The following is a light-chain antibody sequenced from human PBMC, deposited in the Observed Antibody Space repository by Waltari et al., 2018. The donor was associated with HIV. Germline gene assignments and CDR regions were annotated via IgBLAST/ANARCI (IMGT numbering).Light chain of an antibody. J-gene: IGLJ1*01. V-gene: IGLV2-8*01. Sequence: QSALTQPPSASGSPGQSVTISCTGTSSDVGGYNYVSWYQQLPGKAPKQKMYEVSKRPSGVPDRFSGSKSGNTASLTVSGLQAEDEADYYCSSYAGSNDYVFGTGTKVTVL. CDR2: EVS. CDR3: SSYAGSNDYV. CDR1: SSDVGGYNY.